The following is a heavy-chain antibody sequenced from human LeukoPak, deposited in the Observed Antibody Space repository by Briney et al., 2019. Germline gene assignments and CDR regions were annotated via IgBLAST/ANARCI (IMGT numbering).Heavy chain of an antibody. V-gene: IGHV4-59*01. CDR2: IYYTGST. CDR3: ARMRQQPYYYYHYMDV. CDR1: GGSISSYY. J-gene: IGHJ6*03. Sequence: SGTLSLTCTVSGGSISSYYWSCIRQPPGKGLEWIGYIYYTGSTNYNPSLKSRVAISVDTSKNQFSLNLSSVTAADTAVYYCARMRQQPYYYYHYMDVWGKGTTVTVSS. D-gene: IGHD6-13*01.